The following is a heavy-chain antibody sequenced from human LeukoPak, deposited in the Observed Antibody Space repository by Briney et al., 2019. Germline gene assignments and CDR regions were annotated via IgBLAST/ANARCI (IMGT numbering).Heavy chain of an antibody. CDR3: ARDYTVGTCDY. J-gene: IGHJ4*02. D-gene: IGHD2-2*02. V-gene: IGHV1-18*01. Sequence: ASVKVSCKASGYTFTSYGISWVRQAPGQGLEWMGWISAYNGNTNYAQKLQGRVTMTTDTSTSTACMELRSLRSDDTAVYYCARDYTVGTCDYWGQGTLVTVSS. CDR2: ISAYNGNT. CDR1: GYTFTSYG.